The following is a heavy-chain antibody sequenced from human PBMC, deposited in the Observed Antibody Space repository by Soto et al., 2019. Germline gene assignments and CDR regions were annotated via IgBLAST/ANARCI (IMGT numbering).Heavy chain of an antibody. D-gene: IGHD3-10*01. V-gene: IGHV1-2*04. CDR3: ARDPRITMVRGVIMGAYYFDY. Sequence: QVQLVQSGAEVKKPGASVKVSCKASGYTFTGYYMHWVRQAPGQGLEWMGWINPNSGGTNYAQKFQGWVTRTRDTSISTAYMELSRLRSDDTAVYYCARDPRITMVRGVIMGAYYFDYWGQGTLVTVSS. CDR2: INPNSGGT. J-gene: IGHJ4*02. CDR1: GYTFTGYY.